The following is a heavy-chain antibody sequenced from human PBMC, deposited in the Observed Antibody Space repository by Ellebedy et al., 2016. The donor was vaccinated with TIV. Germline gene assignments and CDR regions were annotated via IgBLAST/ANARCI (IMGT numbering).Heavy chain of an antibody. CDR1: GGSITDYY. V-gene: IGHV4-4*07. J-gene: IGHJ3*02. CDR2: ILTTGST. CDR3: ARRKGRDPFDI. Sequence: SETLSLTXTVSGGSITDYYCNWIRQPAGQGLEWIGRILTTGSTRYNPSLKSRVTMSVDTSKNQFSLRLASVTAADTAVYYCARRKGRDPFDIWGQGTAVTVSS.